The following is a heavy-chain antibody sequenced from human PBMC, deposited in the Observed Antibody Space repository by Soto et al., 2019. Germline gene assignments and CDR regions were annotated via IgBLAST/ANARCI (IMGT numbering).Heavy chain of an antibody. Sequence: ASVKVSCKASGYTFTDYYVHWVRQAPGQGLEWMGWINPNSGVTNYAQKFQGWVTLTRDTSVSTAYMELNRLKSDDTAVFFCARGVSGWSPFDLWGQGTMVTVSS. CDR2: INPNSGVT. D-gene: IGHD6-19*01. CDR3: ARGVSGWSPFDL. V-gene: IGHV1-2*04. CDR1: GYTFTDYY. J-gene: IGHJ4*02.